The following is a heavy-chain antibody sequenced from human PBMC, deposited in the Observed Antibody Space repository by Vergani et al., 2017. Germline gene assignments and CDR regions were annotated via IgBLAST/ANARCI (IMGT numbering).Heavy chain of an antibody. D-gene: IGHD1-26*01. CDR3: AADRARGPYYMDV. CDR1: GFTFTSSA. CDR2: IVVGSGNT. Sequence: QLVQSGAEVKKPGASVKVSCKASGFTFTSSAMQWVRQARGQRLEWIGWIVVGSGNTNYAQKFQERVTITRDMSTSTAYMELSSLRSEDTAVYYCAADRARGPYYMDVWGNGTTVTVSS. J-gene: IGHJ6*03. V-gene: IGHV1-58*02.